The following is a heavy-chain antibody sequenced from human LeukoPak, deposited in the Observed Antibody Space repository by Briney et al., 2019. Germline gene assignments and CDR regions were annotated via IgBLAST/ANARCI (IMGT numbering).Heavy chain of an antibody. J-gene: IGHJ5*02. D-gene: IGHD4-11*01. CDR2: IIPILGIA. CDR3: ARDNRPDYSNYGSWFDP. V-gene: IGHV1-69*04. CDR1: GGTFSSYT. Sequence: GASVKVSCKASGGTFSSYTISWVRQAPGQGLEWMGRIIPILGIANYAQKFQGRVTITADESTSTAYMELSSLRSEDTAVYYCARDNRPDYSNYGSWFDPWGQGTLVTVSS.